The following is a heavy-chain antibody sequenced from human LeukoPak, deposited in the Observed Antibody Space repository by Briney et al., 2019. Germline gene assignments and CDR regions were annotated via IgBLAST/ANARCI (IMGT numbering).Heavy chain of an antibody. V-gene: IGHV3-21*01. Sequence: PGGSLRLSCAASGFTFSSYSMNWVRQAPGKGLEWVSSISSSSSYIYYADSVKGRFTISRDNAKNSLYLQMYSLRAEDTAVYYCARRTTVTTGFDYWGQGTLVTVSS. J-gene: IGHJ4*02. CDR1: GFTFSSYS. D-gene: IGHD4-11*01. CDR3: ARRTTVTTGFDY. CDR2: ISSSSSYI.